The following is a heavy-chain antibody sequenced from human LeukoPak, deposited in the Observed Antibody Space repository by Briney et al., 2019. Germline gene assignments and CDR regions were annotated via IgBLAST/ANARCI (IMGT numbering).Heavy chain of an antibody. CDR2: IRYDGSNK. Sequence: GGSLRLSCAASVFTFRNYGMHGVRQAPGKGLEWVAFIRYDGSNKYCADSVKGRFTVSRDNTKNTLYLQMNSLRAEDTAAYYCAKEKYDYSDYAYMDVWGKGTTVTVSS. CDR3: AKEKYDYSDYAYMDV. V-gene: IGHV3-30*02. CDR1: VFTFRNYG. D-gene: IGHD4-11*01. J-gene: IGHJ6*03.